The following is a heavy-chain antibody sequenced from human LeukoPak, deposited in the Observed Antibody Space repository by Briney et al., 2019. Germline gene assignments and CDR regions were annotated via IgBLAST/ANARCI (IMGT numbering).Heavy chain of an antibody. Sequence: GGSLRLSCVASGFTFSSCTMHWVRQAPGKGLEWVSSITISSTYIYYADSVKGRFTISRDNAKNSLYLQMSSLRAEDTAVYYCTGEEAYCTSATCHFDYWGQGTLATVSS. CDR3: TGEEAYCTSATCHFDY. J-gene: IGHJ4*02. CDR1: GFTFSSCT. D-gene: IGHD2-2*01. CDR2: ITISSTYI. V-gene: IGHV3-21*01.